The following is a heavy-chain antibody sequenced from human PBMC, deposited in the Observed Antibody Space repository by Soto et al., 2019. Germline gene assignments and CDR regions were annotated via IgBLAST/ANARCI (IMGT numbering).Heavy chain of an antibody. CDR2: ISYDGSNK. CDR1: GFTFSSYG. CDR3: ARDQGGYGTRFDY. J-gene: IGHJ4*02. Sequence: GGSLRLSCAASGFTFSSYGMHWVRQAPGKGLEWVAVISYDGSNKYYADSVKGRFTISRDNSKNTLYLQMNSLRAEDTAVYYCARDQGGYGTRFDYWGQGTLVIVSS. D-gene: IGHD5-12*01. V-gene: IGHV3-30*03.